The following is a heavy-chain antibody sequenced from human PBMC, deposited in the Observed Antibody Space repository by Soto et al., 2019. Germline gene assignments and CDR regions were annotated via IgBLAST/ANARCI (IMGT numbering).Heavy chain of an antibody. CDR3: AKSVTAPPYYYYGMDV. Sequence: QVQLVESGGGVVQPGRSLRLSCTASRFTFSGYGMHWVRQAPGKGLEWVAVISYSGIDKYYADSVKGRFAISRDNSKNTLYLQMNSLRVEDTAVYYCAKSVTAPPYYYYGMDVWGQGTTVTV. CDR2: ISYSGIDK. J-gene: IGHJ6*02. V-gene: IGHV3-30*18. D-gene: IGHD3-16*01. CDR1: RFTFSGYG.